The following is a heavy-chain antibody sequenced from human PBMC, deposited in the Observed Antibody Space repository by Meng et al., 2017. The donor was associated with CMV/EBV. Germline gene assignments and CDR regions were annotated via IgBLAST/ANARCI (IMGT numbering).Heavy chain of an antibody. CDR2: INPNSGGT. D-gene: IGHD1-7*01. V-gene: IGHV1-2*02. J-gene: IGHJ2*01. Sequence: QVRWGESGAEVKKPGASVKVSCKASGYTFTGYYMHWVRQAPGQGLEWMGWINPNSGGTNYAQKFQGRVTMTRDTSISTAYMELSRLRSDDTAVYYCATYIGNYINWYFDLWGRGTLVTVSS. CDR1: GYTFTGYY. CDR3: ATYIGNYINWYFDL.